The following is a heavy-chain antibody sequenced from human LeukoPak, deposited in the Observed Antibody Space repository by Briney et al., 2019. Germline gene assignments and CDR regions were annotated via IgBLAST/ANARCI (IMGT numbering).Heavy chain of an antibody. CDR1: GGSVNNYF. CDR2: IYTSGST. Sequence: SETLSLTCTVSGGSVNNYFWSWVRQPAGEGLEWIGRIYTSGSTNYNPSLRSRVTISVDMSKNQFSLKLSSVTAADTAVYYCARDDPARMTATLDYWGQGILVTVSS. CDR3: ARDDPARMTATLDY. V-gene: IGHV4-4*07. D-gene: IGHD2-21*02. J-gene: IGHJ4*02.